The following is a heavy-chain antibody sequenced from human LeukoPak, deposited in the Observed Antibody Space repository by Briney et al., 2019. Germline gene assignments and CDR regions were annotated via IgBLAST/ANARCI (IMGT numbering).Heavy chain of an antibody. J-gene: IGHJ4*02. CDR2: IYYSGST. D-gene: IGHD6-13*01. CDR1: GGSINSSSYY. V-gene: IGHV4-39*01. Sequence: KTSETLSLTCTVSGGSINSSSYYWGWIRQPPGKGLEWIGSIYYSGSTYYNPSLKSRVTISVDTSKNQFSLKLSSVTAADTAVYYCARAAKYSRLDYWGQGTLVTVSS. CDR3: ARAAKYSRLDY.